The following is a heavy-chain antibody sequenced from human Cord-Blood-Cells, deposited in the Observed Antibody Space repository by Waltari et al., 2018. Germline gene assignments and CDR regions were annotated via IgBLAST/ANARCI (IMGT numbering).Heavy chain of an antibody. J-gene: IGHJ6*03. V-gene: IGHV2-26*01. CDR1: GFSLSNARMG. D-gene: IGHD5-12*01. CDR3: ARIGDGYNLYYYYYYYVDV. Sequence: QVTLKESGPVLVKPTETLTLTCTVSGFSLSNARMGVSWIRQPPGKALEWLAHLFSNDEKSYSTALKGRLTISKDTSKSPVVLTMTNMNPVDTATYYCARIGDGYNLYYYYYYYVDVWGKGTTVTVSS. CDR2: LFSNDEK.